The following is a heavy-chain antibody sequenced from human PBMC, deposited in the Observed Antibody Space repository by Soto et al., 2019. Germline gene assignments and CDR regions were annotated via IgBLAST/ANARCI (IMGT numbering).Heavy chain of an antibody. D-gene: IGHD5-12*01. V-gene: IGHV3-13*01. Sequence: EVQLVESGGGLIQPGRSLRLSCAASGFTVSSNYMSWVRQATGKGLEWVSAIGTGGDTYYPGSVKGRFTISRENAKNSLYLQMNSLRAGDTAVYYCARAQSGYDYWGQGTLVTVSS. CDR3: ARAQSGYDY. CDR1: GFTVSSNY. CDR2: IGTGGDT. J-gene: IGHJ4*02.